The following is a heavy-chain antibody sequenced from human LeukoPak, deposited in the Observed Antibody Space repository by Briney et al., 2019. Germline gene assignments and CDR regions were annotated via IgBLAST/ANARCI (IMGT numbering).Heavy chain of an antibody. Sequence: ASVTVSCKASGYTFTRYYMHWVRQAPGQGLEWMGIINPGGGSTSYTQKFQGRVTLTRDMSTGTVYMELSSLRSDDTAVYYCARGSAIAARPYGWFDPWGQGTLVTVSS. D-gene: IGHD6-6*01. CDR3: ARGSAIAARPYGWFDP. CDR2: INPGGGST. V-gene: IGHV1-46*01. CDR1: GYTFTRYY. J-gene: IGHJ5*02.